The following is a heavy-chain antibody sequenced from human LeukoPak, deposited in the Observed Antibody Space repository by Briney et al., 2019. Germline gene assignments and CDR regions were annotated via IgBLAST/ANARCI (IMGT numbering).Heavy chain of an antibody. Sequence: ASVKVSCKASGYTFSDYYMHWVRQAPGQGLEWMGWINPDSGGTKYAQKFQDRVTMTSDTSISTAYMELRSLRSDDTAVYYCARGLQENLAWLQAFSAFDIWGQGTMVTVSS. CDR3: ARGLQENLAWLQAFSAFDI. D-gene: IGHD6-19*01. J-gene: IGHJ3*02. CDR2: INPDSGGT. CDR1: GYTFSDYY. V-gene: IGHV1-2*02.